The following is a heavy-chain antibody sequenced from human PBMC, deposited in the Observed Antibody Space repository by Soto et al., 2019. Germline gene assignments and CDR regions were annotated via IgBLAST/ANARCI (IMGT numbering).Heavy chain of an antibody. V-gene: IGHV4-34*01. CDR3: ATQEVGGSYVYTFDP. J-gene: IGHJ5*02. Sequence: ETLSLTCAIYGGSFSGYYWSWLRQPPGKGLEWIGEINHSGSTNYNPSLKSRVTISADTSKNQFSLKLSSVTAADTAVYYCATQEVGGSYVYTFDPWGQGTLVTGS. CDR2: INHSGST. CDR1: GGSFSGYY. D-gene: IGHD1-26*01.